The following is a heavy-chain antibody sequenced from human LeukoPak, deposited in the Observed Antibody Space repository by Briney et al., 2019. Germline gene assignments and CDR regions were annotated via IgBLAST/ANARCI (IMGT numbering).Heavy chain of an antibody. J-gene: IGHJ4*02. CDR1: GFTFSSYA. D-gene: IGHD2-2*01. V-gene: IGHV3-64*01. CDR3: ARVGRYCGSTSCYLGY. Sequence: GGSLRLSCAASGFTFSSYAMHWVRQAPGKGLEFVSAIGSNGGSTYYANSVEGRLTISRDNSKNTLYLQMGSLRAEDMAVYYCARVGRYCGSTSCYLGYWGQGTLVTVSS. CDR2: IGSNGGST.